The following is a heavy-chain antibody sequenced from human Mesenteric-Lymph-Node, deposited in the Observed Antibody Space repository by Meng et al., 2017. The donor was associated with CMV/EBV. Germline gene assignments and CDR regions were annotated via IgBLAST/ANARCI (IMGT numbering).Heavy chain of an antibody. V-gene: IGHV4-39*01. CDR3: GRFISGLEPEGIFYYYYGMDV. CDR2: IYYSGST. Sequence: SETLSLTCTVSGGSISSSSYYWGWIRQPPGKGLEWIGSIYYSGSTYYNPSLKSRFTISRDNAKNSLYLQMNSLRAEDTAVYYCGRFISGLEPEGIFYYYYGMDVWGQGTTVTVSS. CDR1: GGSISSSSYY. J-gene: IGHJ6*02. D-gene: IGHD3-3*02.